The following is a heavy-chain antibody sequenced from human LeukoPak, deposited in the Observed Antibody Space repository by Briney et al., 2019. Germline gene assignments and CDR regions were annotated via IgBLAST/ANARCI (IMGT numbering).Heavy chain of an antibody. J-gene: IGHJ5*02. CDR2: IYTSGST. Sequence: SETLSLTCTVSGGSISSYYWSWIRQPPGKGLEWIGYIYTSGSTNYNPSLKSRVTISVDTSKNQFPLKLSSVTAADTAVYYCARRDGSGYSSSWYSGGWFDPWGQGTLVTVSS. CDR3: ARRDGSGYSSSWYSGGWFDP. CDR1: GGSISSYY. V-gene: IGHV4-4*09. D-gene: IGHD6-13*01.